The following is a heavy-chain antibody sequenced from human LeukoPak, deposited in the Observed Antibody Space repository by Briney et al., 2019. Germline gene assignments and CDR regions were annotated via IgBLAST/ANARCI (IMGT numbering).Heavy chain of an antibody. CDR2: ISFDGSNK. V-gene: IGHV3-30*04. J-gene: IGHJ6*04. D-gene: IGHD3-10*01. CDR3: TKDLYGSGSKSCGMDV. Sequence: GGSLRLSCAASGFTFRSYAMHWVRQAPGKGLEWVADISFDGSNKYSADSVRGRFTISRYKSKNTLYLQMNSLGAEDTAVYYCTKDLYGSGSKSCGMDVWGKGTTVTVSS. CDR1: GFTFRSYA.